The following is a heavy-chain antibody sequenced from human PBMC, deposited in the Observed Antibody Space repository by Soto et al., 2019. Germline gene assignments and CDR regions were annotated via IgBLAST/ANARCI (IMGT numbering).Heavy chain of an antibody. CDR1: GFTFSSYA. Sequence: LRLSCEASGFTFSSYAMNWVRQAPGKGLEWVSAISGSGGSTYYADSVKGRFTISRDNSKNTLYLQMNSLRAEDTAVYYCAKDLGTIFGVVDYGMDVWGQGTTVTVSS. D-gene: IGHD3-3*01. V-gene: IGHV3-23*01. CDR3: AKDLGTIFGVVDYGMDV. CDR2: ISGSGGST. J-gene: IGHJ6*02.